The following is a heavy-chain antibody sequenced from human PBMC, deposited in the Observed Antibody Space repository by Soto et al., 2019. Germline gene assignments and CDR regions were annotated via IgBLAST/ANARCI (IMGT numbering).Heavy chain of an antibody. J-gene: IGHJ2*01. D-gene: IGHD1-1*01. V-gene: IGHV3-11*01. CDR3: ARETFFFQAEDGIRGTVPVSAFLLNRSSDL. CDR2: SSGGVCTI. Sequence: WKGREWVSYSSGGVCTIYYADAVKGRFTISRDNAKNSLYLQMNSLTAEDTAVYYCARETFFFQAEDGIRGTVPVSAFLLNRSSDL.